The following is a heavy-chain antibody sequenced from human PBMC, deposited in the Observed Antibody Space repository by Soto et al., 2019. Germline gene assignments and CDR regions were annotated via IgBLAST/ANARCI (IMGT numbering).Heavy chain of an antibody. CDR1: GYTFTSYY. CDR2: INPSGGST. J-gene: IGHJ6*02. V-gene: IGHV1-46*01. CDR3: ASTYCSGGSCYYYYYGMDV. Sequence: ASVKVSCKASGYTFTSYYMHWVRQAPGQGLEWMGIINPSGGSTSYAQKFQGRVTMTRDMSTSTVYMELSSLRSEDTAVYYCASTYCSGGSCYYYYYGMDVWGQGTTVTVSS. D-gene: IGHD2-15*01.